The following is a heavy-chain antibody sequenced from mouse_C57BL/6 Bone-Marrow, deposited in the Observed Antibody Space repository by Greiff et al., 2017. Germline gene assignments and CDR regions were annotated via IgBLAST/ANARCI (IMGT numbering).Heavy chain of an antibody. J-gene: IGHJ4*01. Sequence: EVHLVESGPGLVKPSQSLSLTCSVTGYSITSGYYWNWIRQFPGNKLEWMGYISYDGSNNYNPSLKNRISITRDTSKNQFFLKLNSVTTEDTATYYCARDYIPYAMDYWGQGTSVTVSS. CDR2: ISYDGSN. CDR1: GYSITSGYY. V-gene: IGHV3-6*01. CDR3: ARDYIPYAMDY.